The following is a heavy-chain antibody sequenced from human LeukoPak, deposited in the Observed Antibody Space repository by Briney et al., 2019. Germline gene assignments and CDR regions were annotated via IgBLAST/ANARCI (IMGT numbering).Heavy chain of an antibody. V-gene: IGHV1-3*03. CDR2: INAGNGNT. J-gene: IGHJ4*02. Sequence: VASVKVSCKASGYTFTSYAMHWVRQAPGQRLEWMGWINAGNGNTKYSQEFQGRVTITRDTSASTAYMELSSLRSEDMAVYYCAREIGSGYPFDYWGQGTLVTVSS. CDR1: GYTFTSYA. CDR3: AREIGSGYPFDY. D-gene: IGHD3-22*01.